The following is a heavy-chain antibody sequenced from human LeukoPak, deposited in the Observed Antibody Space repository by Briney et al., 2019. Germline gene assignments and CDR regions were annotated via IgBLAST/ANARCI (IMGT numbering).Heavy chain of an antibody. J-gene: IGHJ4*02. CDR3: ARKEGYCTNGVCSN. D-gene: IGHD2-8*01. CDR2: ISGSGGST. Sequence: AGSLRLSCAASGFTFSSYAMSWVRQAPGKGLEWVSAISGSGGSTCYADSVKGRFTISRDNSKNTLYLQMNSLRAEDTAVYYCARKEGYCTNGVCSNWGQGTLVAVSS. V-gene: IGHV3-23*01. CDR1: GFTFSSYA.